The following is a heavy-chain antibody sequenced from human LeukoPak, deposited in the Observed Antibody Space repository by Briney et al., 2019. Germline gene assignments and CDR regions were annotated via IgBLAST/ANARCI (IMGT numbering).Heavy chain of an antibody. V-gene: IGHV1-2*02. CDR3: ARYGDTTGTTFDALDP. J-gene: IGHJ3*01. D-gene: IGHD1-1*01. CDR2: INPNDGAT. CDR1: GYTFTGHY. Sequence: ASVRVSCKTSGYTFTGHYMHWVRQAPGQGLEWLGWINPNDGATNYAQTFRGRVTMTRDTAINTIYVELNRLRSDDTAVYYCARYGDTTGTTFDALDPWGPGTMVTVSS.